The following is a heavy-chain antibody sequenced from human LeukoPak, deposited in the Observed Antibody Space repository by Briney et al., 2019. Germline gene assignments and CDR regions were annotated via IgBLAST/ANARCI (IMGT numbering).Heavy chain of an antibody. CDR3: ARDCSGGSCYGAFDI. J-gene: IGHJ3*02. Sequence: SETLSLTCTVSGGSVSSGSYYWSWIRQPPGKGLEWIGYIYDSGSTYYNPSLKSRITISVDTFENRFSLKLSSVTATDTAVYYCARDCSGGSCYGAFDIWGQGTMVTVSS. V-gene: IGHV4-30-4*08. CDR1: GGSVSSGSYY. CDR2: IYDSGST. D-gene: IGHD2-15*01.